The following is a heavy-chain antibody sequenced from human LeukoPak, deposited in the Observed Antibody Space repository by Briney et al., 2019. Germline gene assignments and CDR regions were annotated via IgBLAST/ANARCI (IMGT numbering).Heavy chain of an antibody. D-gene: IGHD6-19*01. Sequence: SETLSLTCTVSGGSISSYYWSWIRQPPAKGLEWIGYIYYSGSTNYNPSLKSRVTISVDTSKNQFSLKLSSVTAADTAVYYCARARAGIAVAGTSYYYYGMDVWGQGTTVTVSS. J-gene: IGHJ6*02. CDR1: GGSISSYY. CDR2: IYYSGST. CDR3: ARARAGIAVAGTSYYYYGMDV. V-gene: IGHV4-59*01.